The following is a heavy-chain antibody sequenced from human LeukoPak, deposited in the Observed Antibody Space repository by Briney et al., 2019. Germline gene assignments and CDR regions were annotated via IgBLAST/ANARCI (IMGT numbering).Heavy chain of an antibody. J-gene: IGHJ2*01. D-gene: IGHD1-1*01. V-gene: IGHV4-34*01. CDR1: VGSFSGYY. CDR3: ARGRERYFDL. Sequence: NTSETLSLTCAVYVGSFSGYYWTWLRQPPGKGLEWIGEINHSGSTNYNPSLKSRVTISVVTSKNQFPLKLSSVTAADTAVYYCARGRERYFDLWGRGTRVTVSS. CDR2: INHSGST.